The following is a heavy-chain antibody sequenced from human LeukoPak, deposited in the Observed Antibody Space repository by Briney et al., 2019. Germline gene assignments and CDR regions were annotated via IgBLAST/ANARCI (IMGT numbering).Heavy chain of an antibody. CDR1: GGSFSGYY. V-gene: IGHV4-34*01. CDR2: VNHSGNT. CDR3: ARELERAAARTGYYFDY. J-gene: IGHJ4*02. Sequence: SETQSLTCAVYGGSFSGYYWSWIRQPPGKGLEWIGEVNHSGNTNHNPSLKSRVTISVDTSKNQFSLKLSSVTAADTAVYYCARELERAAARTGYYFDYWGQGTLVTVSS. D-gene: IGHD6-13*01.